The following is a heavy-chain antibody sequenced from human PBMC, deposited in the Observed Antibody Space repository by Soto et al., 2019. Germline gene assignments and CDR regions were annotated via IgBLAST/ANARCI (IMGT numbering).Heavy chain of an antibody. V-gene: IGHV4-31*03. CDR3: SLGMFMDV. CDR1: GVSLSSSGHW. CDR2: IDYSGTT. J-gene: IGHJ6*03. D-gene: IGHD7-27*01. Sequence: SETLSLTCTVSGVSLSSSGHWWNWVRQHPGKGLEWIGYIDYSGTTHYNPSLKNRVVMSIDPSKNQFSLNVNSVTAADTALYFCSLGMFMDVWGRGTTVTVYS.